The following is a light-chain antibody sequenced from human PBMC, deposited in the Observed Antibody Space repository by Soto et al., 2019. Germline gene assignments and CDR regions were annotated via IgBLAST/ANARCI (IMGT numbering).Light chain of an antibody. CDR3: QQYNNWPPT. V-gene: IGKV3-15*01. CDR1: QSARSS. Sequence: TVLTQPPATLSVSPGETANLSCRASQSARSSLGWYQQKPGQAPRLLIYDVSTRATGVPARFSGSGSGTEFTLTISSPQSEDFAVYYCQQYNNWPPTFGQGTRLEIK. J-gene: IGKJ5*01. CDR2: DVS.